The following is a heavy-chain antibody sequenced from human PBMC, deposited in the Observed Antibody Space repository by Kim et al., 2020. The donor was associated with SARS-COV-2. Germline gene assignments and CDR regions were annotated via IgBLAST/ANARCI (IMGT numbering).Heavy chain of an antibody. Sequence: SETLSLTCAVYGGSFSGYYWSWIRQPPGKGLEWIGEINHSGSTNYNPSLKSRVTISVDTSKNQFSLKLSSVTAADTAVYYCAREQERYSSSRGHFQHWGQGTLVTVSS. CDR3: AREQERYSSSRGHFQH. D-gene: IGHD6-13*01. V-gene: IGHV4-34*01. J-gene: IGHJ1*01. CDR2: INHSGST. CDR1: GGSFSGYY.